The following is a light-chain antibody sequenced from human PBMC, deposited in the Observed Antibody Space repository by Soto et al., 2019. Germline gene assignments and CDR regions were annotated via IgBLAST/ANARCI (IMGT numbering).Light chain of an antibody. Sequence: QSALTQPPSASGSPGQSVTISCTGTSSDVGGYNYVSWYQQHPGKAPKLMISEVSKRPSGVPDRFSGSKSGNTASLTVSGLKAEVEADSNCSSYAGSNNWVFGGGTKLTVL. CDR3: SSYAGSNNWV. V-gene: IGLV2-8*01. CDR1: SSDVGGYNY. CDR2: EVS. J-gene: IGLJ3*02.